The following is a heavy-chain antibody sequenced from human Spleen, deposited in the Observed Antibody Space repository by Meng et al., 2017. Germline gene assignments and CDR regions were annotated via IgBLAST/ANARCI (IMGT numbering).Heavy chain of an antibody. CDR2: IYHSGST. V-gene: IGHV4-38-2*01. D-gene: IGHD4-11*01. CDR3: ARGPTTMAHDFDY. Sequence: SETLSLTCAVSGYSISSGYYWGWIRQPPGKGLEWIGHIYHSGSTYFNPSLKSRLTISLDTSRNQFSLKLSSVTAADSAVYYCARGPTTMAHDFDYWGQGTLVTVSS. J-gene: IGHJ4*02. CDR1: GYSISSGYY.